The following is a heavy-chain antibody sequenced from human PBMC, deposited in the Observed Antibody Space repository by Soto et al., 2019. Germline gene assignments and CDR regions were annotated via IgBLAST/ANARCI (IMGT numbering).Heavy chain of an antibody. J-gene: IGHJ4*02. CDR1: GFTFSSYA. CDR3: AKIVVSGGGFYDSSGYYDY. D-gene: IGHD3-22*01. Sequence: GGSLRLSCAASGFTFSSYAMSWVRQAPGKGLEWVSAISGSGGSTYYTDSVKGRFTISRDNSKNTLYLQMNSLRAEDTAVYYWAKIVVSGGGFYDSSGYYDYWGQGTLVTVSS. CDR2: ISGSGGST. V-gene: IGHV3-23*01.